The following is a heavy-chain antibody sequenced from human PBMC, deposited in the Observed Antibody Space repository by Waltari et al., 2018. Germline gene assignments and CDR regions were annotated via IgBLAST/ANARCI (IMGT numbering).Heavy chain of an antibody. J-gene: IGHJ2*01. CDR1: GFTFSSYS. V-gene: IGHV3-48*01. D-gene: IGHD2-15*01. Sequence: EVQLVESGGDLVQPGGSLRLSCGASGFTFSSYSLNWVRQAPGKGLEWVSYISTSSDTIYYADSVKGRFTISRDNAKNSLYLQMNSLRVEDTAVYYCARDRWTPTWYFDLWGRGTLVTVSS. CDR3: ARDRWTPTWYFDL. CDR2: ISTSSDTI.